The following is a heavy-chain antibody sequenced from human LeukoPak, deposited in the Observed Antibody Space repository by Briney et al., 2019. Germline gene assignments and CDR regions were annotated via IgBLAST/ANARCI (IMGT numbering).Heavy chain of an antibody. CDR1: GFSFSSYA. CDR2: ISRGSGDTT. Sequence: GGSLRLSCAASGFSFSSYAMSWVRPAPEKGLEWVSGISRGSGDTTQYVDSVKGRFTISRDNSKNTLYLHMNSLRAEDTAVYYCAKGGGSTTWYFDYWGQGTLVTVSS. V-gene: IGHV3-23*01. J-gene: IGHJ4*02. CDR3: AKGGGSTTWYFDY. D-gene: IGHD2-2*01.